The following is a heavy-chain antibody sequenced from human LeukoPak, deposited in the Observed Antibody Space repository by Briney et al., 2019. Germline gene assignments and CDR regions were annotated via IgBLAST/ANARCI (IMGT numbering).Heavy chain of an antibody. V-gene: IGHV3-30*04. CDR1: GFTFSSYA. CDR3: ARERIAATGTIWFDP. Sequence: GGSLRLSCAASGFTFSSYAMHWVRQAPGKGLEWVAVISYDGSNKYYADSVKGRFTISRDNSKNTLYLQMDSLRAEDTAVYYCARERIAATGTIWFDPWGQGTLGTVSP. CDR2: ISYDGSNK. J-gene: IGHJ5*02. D-gene: IGHD6-13*01.